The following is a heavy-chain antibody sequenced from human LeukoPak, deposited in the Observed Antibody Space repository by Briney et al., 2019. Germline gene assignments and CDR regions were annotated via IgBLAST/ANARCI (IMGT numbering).Heavy chain of an antibody. CDR2: ISYDGSNK. CDR3: ARDKGHLAYCGGDCYSGSADY. Sequence: GGSLRLSCAASGFTFSSYAMHWVRQAPGKGLEWVAVISYDGSNKYYADSVKGRFTISRDNSKNTLYLQMNSLRAEDTAVYYCARDKGHLAYCGGDCYSGSADYWGQGTLVTVSS. CDR1: GFTFSSYA. J-gene: IGHJ4*02. D-gene: IGHD2-21*02. V-gene: IGHV3-30-3*01.